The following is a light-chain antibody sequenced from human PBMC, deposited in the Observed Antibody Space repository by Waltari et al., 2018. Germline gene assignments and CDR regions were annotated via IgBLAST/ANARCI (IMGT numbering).Light chain of an antibody. Sequence: DIQLTQSPSFLSASVGDRVTITCRASQGISSYLAWYQQKPGKAPKLLIYAASTLQSGVPSRFSVNGSGTEFTLTISSLQPEDFATYYCQQLNSYPLTFGGGTKVEIK. CDR1: QGISSY. CDR3: QQLNSYPLT. V-gene: IGKV1-9*01. J-gene: IGKJ4*01. CDR2: AAS.